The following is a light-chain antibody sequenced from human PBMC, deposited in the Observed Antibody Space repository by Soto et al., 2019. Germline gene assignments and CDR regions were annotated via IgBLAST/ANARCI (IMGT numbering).Light chain of an antibody. CDR3: QQYESQST. CDR1: QSVGRW. V-gene: IGKV1-5*03. J-gene: IGKJ2*01. CDR2: KAS. Sequence: DVQMTQSPSTLSASVGDKITITCRASQSVGRWLAWYQQKPGKAPEVLIYKASTLKYGVPSRFSGSGSGTEFSLTSSSLQPDDFATYFCQQYESQSTFGQGTKLEIK.